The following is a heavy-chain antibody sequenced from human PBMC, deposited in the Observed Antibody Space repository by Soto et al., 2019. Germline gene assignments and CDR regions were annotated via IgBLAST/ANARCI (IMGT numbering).Heavy chain of an antibody. CDR2: ISSSSTI. D-gene: IGHD3-3*01. CDR3: ATDRRITTFGDYYYYYDMDV. CDR1: GFTFCDYY. J-gene: IGHJ6*02. Sequence: GSLRLSCSASGFTFCDYYMSWVRQAPGKGLEWVSSISSSSTIYYADSVKGRFTISRDNAKNSLYLQMNSLRAEDTAVYYCATDRRITTFGDYYYYYDMDVWGQGTKVTVYS. V-gene: IGHV3-11*04.